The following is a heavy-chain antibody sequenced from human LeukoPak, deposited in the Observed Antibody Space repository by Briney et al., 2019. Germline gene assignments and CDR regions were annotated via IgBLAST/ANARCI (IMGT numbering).Heavy chain of an antibody. CDR1: GFTFSSYG. Sequence: GGSLRLSCAASGFTFSSYGMHWVRQAPGKGLEWVAVIWYDGSNKYYADSVKGRFTISRDNSKNTLYLQMNSLRAEDTAVYYCARDLRPRQLVNAFDIWGQGTMVTVSS. V-gene: IGHV3-33*01. CDR3: ARDLRPRQLVNAFDI. D-gene: IGHD6-13*01. J-gene: IGHJ3*02. CDR2: IWYDGSNK.